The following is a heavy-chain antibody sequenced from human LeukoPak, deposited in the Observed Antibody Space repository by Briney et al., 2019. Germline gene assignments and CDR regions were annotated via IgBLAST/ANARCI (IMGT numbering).Heavy chain of an antibody. D-gene: IGHD4-17*01. CDR2: ISGSGGST. V-gene: IGHV3-23*01. CDR1: GLTFSSYA. Sequence: PGGSLRLSCAASGLTFSSYAMHWVRQAPGKGLEWVSAISGSGGSTYYADSVKGRFTISRDNSKNTLYLQMNSLRAEDTAVYYCAKYGDYVENWFDPWGQGTLVTVSS. CDR3: AKYGDYVENWFDP. J-gene: IGHJ5*02.